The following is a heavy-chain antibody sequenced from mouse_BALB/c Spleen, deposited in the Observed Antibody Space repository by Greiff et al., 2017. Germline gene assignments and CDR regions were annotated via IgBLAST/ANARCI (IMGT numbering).Heavy chain of an antibody. CDR3: ARGGGYDGYPY. Sequence: VQLQESGAELVRPGSSVKISCKASGYAFSSYWMNWVKQRPGQGLEWIGQIYPGDGDTNYNGKFKGKATLTADKSSSTAYMQLSSLTSEDSAVYFCARGGGYDGYPYWGQGTTLTVSS. D-gene: IGHD2-3*01. CDR2: IYPGDGDT. J-gene: IGHJ2*01. V-gene: IGHV1-80*01. CDR1: GYAFSSYW.